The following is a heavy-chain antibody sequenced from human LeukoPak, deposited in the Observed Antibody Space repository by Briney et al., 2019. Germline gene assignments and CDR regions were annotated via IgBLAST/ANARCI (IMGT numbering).Heavy chain of an antibody. CDR1: GFPFNRFA. CDR2: ISGGGDA. J-gene: IGHJ4*02. D-gene: IGHD1-14*01. Sequence: PGGSLRLSCTASGFPFNRFAMSWDRQAPGQGLAWVSAISGGGDAHYADSVKGRFTISRDNSKNTLFLHMNNLTADDTALFYCAKEGITGADSWGQGTLVSVSS. V-gene: IGHV3-23*01. CDR3: AKEGITGADS.